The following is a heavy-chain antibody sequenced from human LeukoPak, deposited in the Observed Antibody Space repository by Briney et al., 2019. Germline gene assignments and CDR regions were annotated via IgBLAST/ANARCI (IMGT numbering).Heavy chain of an antibody. CDR1: GFTFSNYA. V-gene: IGHV3-23*01. Sequence: GGSLRLSCVASGFTFSNYAMNCVRQAPGRGLEWVSAVNPSGGATYYADSVKGRFTISRDNSKNTLYLQMNSLRADDTAVYFCAKAVSHSYFDYWGQGTLVTVSA. J-gene: IGHJ4*02. CDR3: AKAVSHSYFDY. D-gene: IGHD6-19*01. CDR2: VNPSGGAT.